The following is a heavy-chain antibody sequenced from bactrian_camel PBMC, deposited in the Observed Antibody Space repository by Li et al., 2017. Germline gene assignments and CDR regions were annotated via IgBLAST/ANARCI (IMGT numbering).Heavy chain of an antibody. V-gene: IGHV3S6*01. CDR2: VYYEAGNT. D-gene: IGHD7*01. CDR1: GNTDSSAL. CDR3: AADLVWNRLPCVWRLKDY. Sequence: HVQLVESGGDSVQPGGSLRLSCAASGNTDSSALLGWLRQAPGKEREGVAGVYYEAGNTYYADSVKGRFTISRDNAKNTVYLQMNSLKPEDTAMYSCAADLVWNRLPCVWRLKDYRGQGTQVTVS. J-gene: IGHJ4*01.